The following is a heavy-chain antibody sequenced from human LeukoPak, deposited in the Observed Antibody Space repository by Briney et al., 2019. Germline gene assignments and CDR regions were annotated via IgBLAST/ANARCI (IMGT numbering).Heavy chain of an antibody. V-gene: IGHV4-34*01. D-gene: IGHD3-3*01. CDR3: AAPRMDYDFWSGYYYYGMDV. CDR2: INHSGST. Sequence: ASETLSLTCAVYGGSFSGYYWSWIRQPPGKGLEWIGEINHSGSTNYNPSLKSRVTISVDTSKNQFSLKLSSVTAADTAVYYCAAPRMDYDFWSGYYYYGMDVWGQGTTVTVSS. CDR1: GGSFSGYY. J-gene: IGHJ6*02.